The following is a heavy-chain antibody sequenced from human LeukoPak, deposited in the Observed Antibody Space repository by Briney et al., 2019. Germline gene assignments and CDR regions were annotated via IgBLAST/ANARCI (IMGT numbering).Heavy chain of an antibody. Sequence: PSETLSLTCTVSGGSISSYYWSWIRQPPGKGLEWIGYIYYSGSTNYNPSLKSRVTISVDTSKNQFSLKLTSVTAADTAVYYCARDLAGNTIAAAGTPWGQGTLVTVSS. V-gene: IGHV4-59*12. CDR2: IYYSGST. CDR3: ARDLAGNTIAAAGTP. J-gene: IGHJ5*02. D-gene: IGHD6-13*01. CDR1: GGSISSYY.